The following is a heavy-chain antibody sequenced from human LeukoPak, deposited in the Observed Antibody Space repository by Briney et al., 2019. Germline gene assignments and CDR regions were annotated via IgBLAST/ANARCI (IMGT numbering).Heavy chain of an antibody. D-gene: IGHD3-3*01. J-gene: IGHJ4*02. CDR2: IIPTFGTA. V-gene: IGHV1-69*13. Sequence: SVKVSCKASGGTFSSYAISWVRQAPGQGLEWMGGIIPTFGTANYAQKFQGRVTITADESTSTAYMELSSLRSEDTAVYYCARESRFWSGYPFFFDYWGQGTLVTVSS. CDR3: ARESRFWSGYPFFFDY. CDR1: GGTFSSYA.